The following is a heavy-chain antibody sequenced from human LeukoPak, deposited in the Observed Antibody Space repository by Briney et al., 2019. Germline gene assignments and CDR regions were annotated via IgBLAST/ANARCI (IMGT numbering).Heavy chain of an antibody. CDR2: ISSSGSTI. J-gene: IGHJ6*03. D-gene: IGHD6-19*01. Sequence: GGSLRLSYAASGFTFSDYYMSWIRQAPGKGLEWVSYISSSGSTIYYADSVKGRFTISRDNAKNSLYLQMNSLRAEDTAVYYCAREQGWQWLVGYYYYYYMDVWGKGTTVTISS. CDR1: GFTFSDYY. CDR3: AREQGWQWLVGYYYYYYMDV. V-gene: IGHV3-11*01.